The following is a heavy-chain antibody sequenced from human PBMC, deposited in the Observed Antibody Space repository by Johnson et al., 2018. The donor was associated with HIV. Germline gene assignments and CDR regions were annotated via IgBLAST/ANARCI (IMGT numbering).Heavy chain of an antibody. J-gene: IGHJ3*01. CDR3: VRQYELYGYAFDL. CDR2: IKEDGTEK. D-gene: IGHD5-18*01. Sequence: VQLVESGGGLVKPGGSLRLSCIASGFIFGSCWMTWVRQAPGERLEWVANIKEDGTEKYYVDSVKGRFTVSRDNAKNSLYLQMNDLRAEDTAVYYCVRQYELYGYAFDLWGQGTVVTVSS. V-gene: IGHV3-7*05. CDR1: GFIFGSCW.